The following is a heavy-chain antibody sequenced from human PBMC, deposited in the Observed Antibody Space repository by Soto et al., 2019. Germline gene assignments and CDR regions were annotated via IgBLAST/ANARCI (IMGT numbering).Heavy chain of an antibody. J-gene: IGHJ3*01. CDR2: ISYDGSNK. Sequence: QVQLVESGGGVVQPGRSLRLSCAASGFTFSSYGMHWVRQAPGKRLEWVAVISYDGSNKYYADSVKGRFTISRDNSKNTLYLQMNCLIAKDTAVYYWAASSRTALAIDAFGLRGQGTMVTVSS. V-gene: IGHV3-30*03. D-gene: IGHD5-18*01. CDR3: AASSRTALAIDAFGL. CDR1: GFTFSSYG.